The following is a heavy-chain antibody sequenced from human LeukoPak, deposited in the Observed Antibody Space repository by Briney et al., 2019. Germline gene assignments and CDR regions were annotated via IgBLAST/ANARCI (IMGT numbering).Heavy chain of an antibody. J-gene: IGHJ4*02. CDR3: ARRGYYYGSGSSEYFDY. CDR2: IYPGDSDT. CDR1: GYSFATYW. Sequence: GESLKISCKGSGYSFATYWIGWVRQMPGKGLEWMGFIYPGDSDTRYSPSFQGQVAISADKSINTAYAQWGSLKASDTAMYYCARRGYYYGSGSSEYFDYWGQGTLVTVSS. V-gene: IGHV5-51*01. D-gene: IGHD3-10*01.